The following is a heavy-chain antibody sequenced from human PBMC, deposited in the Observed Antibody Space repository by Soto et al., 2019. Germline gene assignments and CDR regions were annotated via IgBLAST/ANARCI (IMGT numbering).Heavy chain of an antibody. V-gene: IGHV1-8*01. D-gene: IGHD3-22*01. Sequence: ASVKVSCKASGYTFTSYDINWVRQATGQGFEWMGWMNPNSGNTGYAQKFQGRVTITRDTSASTAYMEVSSLRSEDTAVYYCARAAYYYDSSGYYPGDYWGQGSLVTVSS. CDR2: MNPNSGNT. J-gene: IGHJ4*02. CDR3: ARAAYYYDSSGYYPGDY. CDR1: GYTFTSYD.